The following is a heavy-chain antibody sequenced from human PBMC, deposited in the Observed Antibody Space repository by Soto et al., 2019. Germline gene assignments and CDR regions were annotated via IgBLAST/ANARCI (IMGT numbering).Heavy chain of an antibody. CDR2: IIPILGIA. Sequence: QVQLVPSGAEVKKPGSSVKVSCKASGGTFSSYTISWVRQAPGQGLEWMGRIIPILGIANYAQKFQGRVTISADNSTSTAYIELSSLRSEDTAVYYGAWRFGGNVLGLADWGQGTLVTVSS. V-gene: IGHV1-69*02. D-gene: IGHD3-3*01. J-gene: IGHJ4*02. CDR1: GGTFSSYT. CDR3: AWRFGGNVLGLAD.